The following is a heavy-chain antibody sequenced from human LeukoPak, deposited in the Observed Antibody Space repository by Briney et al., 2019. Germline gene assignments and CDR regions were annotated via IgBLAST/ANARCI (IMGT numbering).Heavy chain of an antibody. D-gene: IGHD6-13*01. CDR1: GGSISSSSYY. J-gene: IGHJ4*02. CDR3: ARDRPPIAAAAPFGY. CDR2: IYYSGST. V-gene: IGHV4-39*07. Sequence: SETLSLTCTVSGGSISSSSYYWGWIRQPPGKGLEWIGSIYYSGSTYYNPSLKSRVTISVDTSKNQFSLKLSSVTAADPAVYYCARDRPPIAAAAPFGYWGQGTLVSVSS.